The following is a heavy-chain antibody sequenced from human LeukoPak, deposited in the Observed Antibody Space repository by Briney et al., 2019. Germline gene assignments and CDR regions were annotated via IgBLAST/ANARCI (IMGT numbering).Heavy chain of an antibody. V-gene: IGHV1-46*01. Sequence: ASVKVSCKSSVYTFTKSDYIHWARQAPGQGLEWMGIINPSDGTTFYAQKFQGRVTLTRDTSTNTVFMELSSLRSDDTAVFYCARGPTDMDFDYWGQGSLVTVSS. J-gene: IGHJ4*02. CDR3: ARGPTDMDFDY. CDR1: VYTFTKSDY. CDR2: INPSDGTT.